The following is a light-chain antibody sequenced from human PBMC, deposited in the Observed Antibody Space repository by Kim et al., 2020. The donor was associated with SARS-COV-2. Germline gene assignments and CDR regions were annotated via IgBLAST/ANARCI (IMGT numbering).Light chain of an antibody. CDR2: QDT. CDR3: QAWDSSTNVV. Sequence: SYELTQPPSVSVSPGQTGSITSSGHKLGNKYISWYHQKPGQSPVLVIYQDTKRPSGIPERFSGSNTGNTATLTISGTQTMDGGDYYCQAWDSSTNVVFGGKTHLTVL. J-gene: IGLJ3*02. CDR1: KLGNKY. V-gene: IGLV3-1*01.